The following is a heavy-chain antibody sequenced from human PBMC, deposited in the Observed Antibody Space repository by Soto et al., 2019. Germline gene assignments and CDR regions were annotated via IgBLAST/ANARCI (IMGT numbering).Heavy chain of an antibody. CDR2: IVPMNGSP. D-gene: IGHD2-2*01. J-gene: IGHJ4*02. CDR1: GGMFYSSA. Sequence: SVKVSCKASGGMFYSSAINWVRQAPGQGLEWMGGIVPMNGSPKYAQEFLGRVTISADASATTAYMDLSGLKSEDTAVYYCSFAPNWTYQLTRYWGRRPHVTVS. CDR3: SFAPNWTYQLTRY. V-gene: IGHV1-69*13.